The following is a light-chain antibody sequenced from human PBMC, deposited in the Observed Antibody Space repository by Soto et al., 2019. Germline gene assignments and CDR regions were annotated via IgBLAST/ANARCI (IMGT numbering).Light chain of an antibody. J-gene: IGLJ3*02. V-gene: IGLV2-8*01. CDR2: EVT. CDR3: SSFVAGNNYWV. Sequence: QSALTQPPSASGSPGRSVTISCTGTSSDVGGYDYVSWFQQHPGKAPKLIIYEVTKRPSGVPDRFSASKSGNTASLTVSGRQAEDEADYYCSSFVAGNNYWVFGGGTKLTVL. CDR1: SSDVGGYDY.